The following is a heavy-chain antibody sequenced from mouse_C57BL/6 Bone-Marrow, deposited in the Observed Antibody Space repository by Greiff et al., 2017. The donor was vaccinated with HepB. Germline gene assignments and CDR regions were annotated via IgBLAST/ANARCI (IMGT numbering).Heavy chain of an antibody. CDR1: GFSLTSYG. CDR3: AKNKGGYYGLFAY. J-gene: IGHJ3*01. CDR2: IWRGGST. Sequence: QVQLQQSGPGLVQPSQSLSITCTVSGFSLTSYGVHWVRQSPGKGLEWLGVIWRGGSTDYNAAFMSRLSITKDNSKSQVFFKMNSLQADDTDIYYCAKNKGGYYGLFAYWGQGTLVTVSA. V-gene: IGHV2-5*01. D-gene: IGHD2-1*01.